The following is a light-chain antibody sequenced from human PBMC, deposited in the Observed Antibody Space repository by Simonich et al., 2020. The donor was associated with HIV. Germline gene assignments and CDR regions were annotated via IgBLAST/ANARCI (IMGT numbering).Light chain of an antibody. J-gene: IGKJ1*01. Sequence: EIVMTQSPATLSVSPGERATLSCRASQSVSRSYLAWYQHKPGQAPRLLIYGASSRATGIPDRFSGSGSGTDFTLTISRLEPEDFAVYYCQQYGSSPETFGQGTKVEIK. CDR3: QQYGSSPET. CDR1: QSVSRSY. CDR2: GAS. V-gene: IGKV3-20*01.